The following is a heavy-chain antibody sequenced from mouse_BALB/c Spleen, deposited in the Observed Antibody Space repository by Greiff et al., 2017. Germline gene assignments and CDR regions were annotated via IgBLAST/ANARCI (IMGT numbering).Heavy chain of an antibody. CDR2: ISSGGSYT. D-gene: IGHD2-14*01. CDR1: GFTFSSYG. V-gene: IGHV5-6*01. Sequence: EVHLVESGGDLVKPGGSLKLSCAASGFTFSSYGMSWVRQTPDKRLEWVATISSGGSYTYYPDSVKGRFTISRDNAKNTLYLQVSSLKSEDTAMYYCARHEDYRYDDAMDYGGQGTSVTVSS. J-gene: IGHJ4*01. CDR3: ARHEDYRYDDAMDY.